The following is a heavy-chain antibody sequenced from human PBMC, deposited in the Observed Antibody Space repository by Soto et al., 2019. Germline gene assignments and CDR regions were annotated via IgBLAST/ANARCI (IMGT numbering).Heavy chain of an antibody. CDR2: TDCNGNA. V-gene: IGHV4-39*01. CDR1: GGSIGRSKYY. Sequence: SETLSLTCTVSGGSIGRSKYYWDWIRQRPGKGLEWSWTTDCNGNAYYNPSLKSRFTISVYTSNKEFSLKLISVRAADTAVYYCERHFVVVVIKGWGYWGQGTLVTVSS. D-gene: IGHD2-15*01. J-gene: IGHJ4*02. CDR3: ERHFVVVVIKGWGY.